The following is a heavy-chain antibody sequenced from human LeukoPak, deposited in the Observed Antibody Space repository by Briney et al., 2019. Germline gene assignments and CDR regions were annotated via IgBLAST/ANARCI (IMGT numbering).Heavy chain of an antibody. D-gene: IGHD3-3*01. CDR2: IKQDGSEK. J-gene: IGHJ6*04. V-gene: IGHV3-7*01. Sequence: GGSLRLSCAASGFIFSSYWMSWVRQAPGKGLEWVANIKQDGSEKYYVDSVKGRFTISRDNAKNSLYLQMNSLRAEDTAVYYCARSPIRFWDVWGKGTTVTVSS. CDR1: GFIFSSYW. CDR3: ARSPIRFWDV.